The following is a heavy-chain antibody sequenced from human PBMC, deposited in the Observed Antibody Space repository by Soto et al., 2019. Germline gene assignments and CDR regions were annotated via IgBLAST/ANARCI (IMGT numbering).Heavy chain of an antibody. Sequence: QVQLVQSGAEVKKPGSSLKVSCKASGGTFSSSAITWVRQAPGQGLEWMGMIIPIFGTVNYAQKFQGRVTITADESTSTAYLELSSLTSDDTAVYYCARGPTKQLWSVRYYYGMDVWGLGTTVTVSS. CDR1: GGTFSSSA. D-gene: IGHD5-18*01. V-gene: IGHV1-69*18. J-gene: IGHJ6*02. CDR2: IIPIFGTV. CDR3: ARGPTKQLWSVRYYYGMDV.